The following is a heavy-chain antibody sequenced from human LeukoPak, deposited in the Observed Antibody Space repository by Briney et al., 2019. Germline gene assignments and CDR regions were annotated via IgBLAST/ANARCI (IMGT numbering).Heavy chain of an antibody. V-gene: IGHV6-1*01. CDR1: GDSVSSNSAA. D-gene: IGHD2-2*01. J-gene: IGHJ6*04. CDR2: TYYRSKWYN. Sequence: SQTLSLTCAISGDSVSSNSAAWNWIRQSPSRGLEWLGRTYYRSKWYNDYAVSVKSRITINPDTSKNQFSLQLNSVTPEDTAVYYCARGEGYCSSTSCRAAYYYYYGMDVRGKGTTVTVSS. CDR3: ARGEGYCSSTSCRAAYYYYYGMDV.